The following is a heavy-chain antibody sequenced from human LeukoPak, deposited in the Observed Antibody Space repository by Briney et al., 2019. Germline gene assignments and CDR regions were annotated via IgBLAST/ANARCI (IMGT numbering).Heavy chain of an antibody. D-gene: IGHD3-3*01. V-gene: IGHV3-30-3*01. CDR1: GFTFSSYA. J-gene: IGHJ4*02. CDR3: AREVRFLEWLLSPPLDY. Sequence: GGSLRLSCAASGFTFSSYAMHWVRQAPGKGLEWVAVISYDGSNKYYADSVKGRFTISRDNSKNTLYLQMNSLRAEDTAAYYCAREVRFLEWLLSPPLDYWGQGTLVTVSS. CDR2: ISYDGSNK.